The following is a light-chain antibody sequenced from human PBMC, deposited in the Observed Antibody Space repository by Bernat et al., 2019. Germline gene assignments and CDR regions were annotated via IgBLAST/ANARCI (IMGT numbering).Light chain of an antibody. V-gene: IGLV3-1*01. Sequence: SSELTQPPSVSVSPGRIARITCSGEKLGNKFTCWYQQKSGQSPVVLIYRDNIRPSGISERFSASHSGNTATLTITGTQPTDEADYYCQAWDSSAGFFGGGTKLTVL. CDR3: QAWDSSAGF. CDR1: KLGNKF. J-gene: IGLJ2*01. CDR2: RDN.